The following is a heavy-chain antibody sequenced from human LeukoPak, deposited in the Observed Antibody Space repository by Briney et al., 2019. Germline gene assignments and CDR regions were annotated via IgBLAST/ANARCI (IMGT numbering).Heavy chain of an antibody. CDR2: INHSGST. D-gene: IGHD3-10*01. V-gene: IGHV4-34*01. J-gene: IGHJ4*02. CDR1: SGSFSGYY. CDR3: ARGRVNYYGSGSYHFDY. Sequence: PSETLSLTCAVYSGSFSGYYWSWIRQPPRKGLEWIGEINHSGSTNYNPSLKSRVTISVDTSKNQFSLKLSSVTAADTAVYYCARGRVNYYGSGSYHFDYWGQGTLVTVSS.